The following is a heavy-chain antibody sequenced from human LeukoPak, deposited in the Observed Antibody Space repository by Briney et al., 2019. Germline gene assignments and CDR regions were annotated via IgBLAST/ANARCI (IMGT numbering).Heavy chain of an antibody. CDR2: IIPIFGTA. CDR3: AITPTPYCSSTSCYLFDY. J-gene: IGHJ4*02. Sequence: SVKVSCKASGGTFSSYAISWVRQAPGQGLEWVGGIIPIFGTANYAQKFQGRVTITADESTSTAYMEPSSLRSEDTAVYYCAITPTPYCSSTSCYLFDYWGQGTLVTASS. V-gene: IGHV1-69*13. D-gene: IGHD2-2*01. CDR1: GGTFSSYA.